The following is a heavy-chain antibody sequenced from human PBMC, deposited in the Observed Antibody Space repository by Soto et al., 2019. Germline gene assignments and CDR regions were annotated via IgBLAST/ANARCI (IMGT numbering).Heavy chain of an antibody. CDR1: GYSFTSYW. CDR2: IYPGDSDT. CDR3: AKTPEPYCSSTSCYAFDI. J-gene: IGHJ3*02. D-gene: IGHD2-2*01. Sequence: GASLKISCKGSGYSFTSYWIGWVRQMPGKGLEWMGIIYPGDSDTRYSPSFQGQVTISADKSISTAYLQWSSLKASDTAMYYCAKTPEPYCSSTSCYAFDIWGQGTMVTVSS. V-gene: IGHV5-51*01.